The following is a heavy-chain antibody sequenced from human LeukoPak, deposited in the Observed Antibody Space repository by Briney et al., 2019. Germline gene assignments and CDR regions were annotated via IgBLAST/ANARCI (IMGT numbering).Heavy chain of an antibody. D-gene: IGHD2-2*01. J-gene: IGHJ6*04. CDR2: ISHDGSNK. Sequence: GGSLRLSCAASGFTFSSYGMHWVRQAPGKGLEWVAVISHDGSNKYYADSVKGRFTISRDNSKNTLYLQMNSLRAEDTAVYYCAKAREDIVVVPAAMGSLTYYYYGMDVWGKGITVTVSS. CDR3: AKAREDIVVVPAAMGSLTYYYYGMDV. V-gene: IGHV3-30*18. CDR1: GFTFSSYG.